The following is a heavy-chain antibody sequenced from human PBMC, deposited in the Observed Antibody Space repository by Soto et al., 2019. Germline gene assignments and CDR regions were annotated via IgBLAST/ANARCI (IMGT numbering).Heavy chain of an antibody. Sequence: GGSLRLSCAASGFTFTTYAMSWVRQAPGEGLEWVSGIGGGFGATYNADSVKGRFIISRDNSKNTLYLQMNNLRVEDTAVYYCAKNAMSTVTRRGQYFDSWGQGTLVTVSS. V-gene: IGHV3-23*01. J-gene: IGHJ4*02. D-gene: IGHD4-17*01. CDR3: AKNAMSTVTRRGQYFDS. CDR1: GFTFTTYA. CDR2: IGGGFGAT.